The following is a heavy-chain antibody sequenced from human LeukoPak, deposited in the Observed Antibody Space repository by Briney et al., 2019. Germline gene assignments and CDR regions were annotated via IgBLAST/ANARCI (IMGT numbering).Heavy chain of an antibody. D-gene: IGHD3-22*01. CDR1: GGTFSSYA. CDR3: ARTTYYYDSSGYGWFDP. V-gene: IGHV1-69*04. J-gene: IGHJ5*02. Sequence: GASVKVSCKASGGTFSSYAISWVRQAPGQGLEWMGRIIPILGIANYAQKFQGRVTITADKFTSTAYMELSSLRSEDTAVYYCARTTYYYDSSGYGWFDPWGQGTLVTVSS. CDR2: IIPILGIA.